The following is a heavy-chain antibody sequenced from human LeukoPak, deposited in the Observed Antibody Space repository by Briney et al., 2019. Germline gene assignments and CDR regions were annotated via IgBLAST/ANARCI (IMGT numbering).Heavy chain of an antibody. J-gene: IGHJ4*02. CDR3: ATWRFDS. V-gene: IGHV6-1*01. Sequence: SQTLSLTCAISGGSISSKSTAWNWIRQSPSRGLEWLGITYYRSKWKTNYALSVQSRITIYADTSRNQFSLQLKSVTPDDTAVYYCATWRFDSWGQGTQVTVSS. CDR2: TYYRSKWKT. CDR1: GGSISSKSTA.